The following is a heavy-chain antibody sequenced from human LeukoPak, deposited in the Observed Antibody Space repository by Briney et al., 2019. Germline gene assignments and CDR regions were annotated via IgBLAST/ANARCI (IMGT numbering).Heavy chain of an antibody. CDR3: ASGSGSYYRGGY. CDR2: IRFNGNT. V-gene: IGHV4-4*07. D-gene: IGHD3-10*01. J-gene: IGHJ4*02. Sequence: SETLSLTCTVSGDSITTNHWSWIRQPAGKGLEWISRIRFNGNTDYNPSLKSRLTTSIDTPRNQFSLKLHSVTAEDTAVYYCASGSGSYYRGGYWGQGTLVTVSS. CDR1: GDSITTNH.